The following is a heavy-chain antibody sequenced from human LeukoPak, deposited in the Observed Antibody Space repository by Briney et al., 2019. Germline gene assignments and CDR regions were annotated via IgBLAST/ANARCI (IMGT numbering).Heavy chain of an antibody. CDR3: ARRKYYGSGSYYPHYYYYYMDV. CDR1: GYSFTSYW. V-gene: IGHV5-51*01. J-gene: IGHJ6*03. Sequence: GESLKISCKGSGYSFTSYWIGWVRQMPGKSLEWMGIIYPGDSDTRYSPSFRGQVTISADKSVSTAYLQWSSLKASDTAMYYCARRKYYGSGSYYPHYYYYYMDVWGKGTTVTVSS. D-gene: IGHD3-10*01. CDR2: IYPGDSDT.